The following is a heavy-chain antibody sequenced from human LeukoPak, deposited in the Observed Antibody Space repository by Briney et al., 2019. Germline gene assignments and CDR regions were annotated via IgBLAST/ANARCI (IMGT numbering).Heavy chain of an antibody. CDR1: GYTFTGYY. CDR3: AASGQVLRFLEWPRVNMDV. Sequence: ASVKVSCKASGYTFTGYYMHWVRQAPGQGLEWMGWINPNSGGTNYAQKFQGRVTMTRDTSISTAYMELSRLRSDDTAVYYCAASGQVLRFLEWPRVNMDVGGKGTTVTVSS. J-gene: IGHJ6*03. CDR2: INPNSGGT. D-gene: IGHD3-3*01. V-gene: IGHV1-2*02.